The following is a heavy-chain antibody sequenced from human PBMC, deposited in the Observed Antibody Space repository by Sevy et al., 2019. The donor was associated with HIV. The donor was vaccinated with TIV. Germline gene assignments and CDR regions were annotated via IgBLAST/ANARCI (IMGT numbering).Heavy chain of an antibody. CDR3: VGADRPNQGDF. V-gene: IGHV3-53*01. J-gene: IGHJ4*02. Sequence: GGSLRLSCAASGFTVSRNFMSWNRQAPGKGLEWVSIIYSDGTTFYADSVKGRFTISRDNSRNTLYLQMNTLRAEDTAVYYCVGADRPNQGDFWGQGTLVTVSS. CDR2: IYSDGTT. CDR1: GFTVSRNF. D-gene: IGHD6-6*01.